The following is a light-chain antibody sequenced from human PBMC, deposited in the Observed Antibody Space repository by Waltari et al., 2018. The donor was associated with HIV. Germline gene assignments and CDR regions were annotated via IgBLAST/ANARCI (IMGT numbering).Light chain of an antibody. CDR1: QGISTL. V-gene: IGKV1-12*01. CDR2: SAS. J-gene: IGKJ3*01. CDR3: QQANSFPVT. Sequence: EIQMTQSPPSVSAFVGDRVTITCRESQGISTLLAWYQQKLGRAPKLLISSASTLQSGVPSRFSGSGSGTDFTLTISGLQPEDLATYYCQQANSFPVTFGPGTKVEIK.